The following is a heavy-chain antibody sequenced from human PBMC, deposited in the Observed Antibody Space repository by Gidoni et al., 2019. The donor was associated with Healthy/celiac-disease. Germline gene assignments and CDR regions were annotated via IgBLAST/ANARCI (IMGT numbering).Heavy chain of an antibody. D-gene: IGHD6-6*01. CDR1: GYTFTSYD. CDR2: RNPNSGNT. V-gene: IGHV1-8*01. Sequence: QVQLVQSGAEGKKPGASVKVACKAAGYTFTSYDINWVRQATGQGLEWMGWRNPNSGNTGYAQKFQGRVTMTRNTSISTAYMELSSLRSEDTAVYYCASFEAAPNGWGQGTLVTVSS. CDR3: ASFEAAPNG. J-gene: IGHJ4*02.